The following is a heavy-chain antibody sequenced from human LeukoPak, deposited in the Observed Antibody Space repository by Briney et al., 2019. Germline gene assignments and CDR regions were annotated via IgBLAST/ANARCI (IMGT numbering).Heavy chain of an antibody. CDR3: ETSSRSDNWFDP. V-gene: IGHV3-23*01. J-gene: IGHJ5*02. CDR2: ISGSGGST. CDR1: GFTFSSYA. D-gene: IGHD3-16*02. Sequence: PGGSLRLSCAASGFTFSSYAMSWVRQAPGKGLEWVSAISGSGGSTYYADSVKGRFTISRDNSKNTLYLQMNRLRAEDTAVYYCETSSRSDNWFDPWGQGTLVTVSS.